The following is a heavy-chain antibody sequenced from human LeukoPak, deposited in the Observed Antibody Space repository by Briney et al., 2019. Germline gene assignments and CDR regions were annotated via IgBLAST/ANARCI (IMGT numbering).Heavy chain of an antibody. J-gene: IGHJ4*02. CDR1: GFTFSNYW. CDR2: IKQDGSEK. Sequence: GGSLRLSCAASGFTFSNYWMSWVRQAPGKGLEWVANIKQDGSEKYYIDSVKGRFTISRDNAKNSVYLQMNSLRAEDTAVYYCARSLWPEDYWGQGILVTVSS. V-gene: IGHV3-7*01. CDR3: ARSLWPEDY. D-gene: IGHD2-21*01.